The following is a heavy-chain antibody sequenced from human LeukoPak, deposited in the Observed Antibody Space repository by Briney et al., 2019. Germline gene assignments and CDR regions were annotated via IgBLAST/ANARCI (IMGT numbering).Heavy chain of an antibody. CDR2: IIPILGIA. CDR3: AREDGVVPAAPTNWFDP. Sequence: SVKVSCTASGGTFSSYAISWVRQAPGQGLEWMGRIIPILGIANYAQKFQGRVTITADKSTSTAYMELSSLRSEDTAVYYCAREDGVVPAAPTNWFDPWGQGTLVTVSS. D-gene: IGHD2-2*01. CDR1: GGTFSSYA. V-gene: IGHV1-69*04. J-gene: IGHJ5*02.